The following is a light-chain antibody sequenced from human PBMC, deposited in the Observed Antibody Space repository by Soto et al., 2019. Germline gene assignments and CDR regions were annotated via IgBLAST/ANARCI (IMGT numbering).Light chain of an antibody. J-gene: IGKJ5*01. CDR3: QHSGGSPLIT. CDR2: GAS. V-gene: IGKV3-20*01. Sequence: EIVLTQSPGTLSLSPGERATLSCRASQSINSNYLAWYPQKPGQAPRFIMYGASTRATGIPDRFSGSGSGTDFALTVSRLEREDFAVYYCQHSGGSPLITFGQGTRLEIE. CDR1: QSINSNY.